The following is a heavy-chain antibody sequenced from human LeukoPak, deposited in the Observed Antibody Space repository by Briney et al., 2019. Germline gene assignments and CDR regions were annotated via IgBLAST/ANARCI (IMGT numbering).Heavy chain of an antibody. CDR1: GFTFSSYA. Sequence: PGGSLRLSCAASGFTFSSYAMSWVRQAPGKGLEWVSAISGSGGSTYYADSVKGRFTISRDNAKNSLYLQMNSLRAEDTAVYYCARDLERLSISSPFDPWGQGTLVTVSS. CDR2: ISGSGGST. D-gene: IGHD3-3*02. J-gene: IGHJ5*01. V-gene: IGHV3-23*01. CDR3: ARDLERLSISSPFDP.